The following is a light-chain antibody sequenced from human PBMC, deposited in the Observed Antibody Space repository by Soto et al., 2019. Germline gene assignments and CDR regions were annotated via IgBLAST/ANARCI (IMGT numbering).Light chain of an antibody. Sequence: EIVITQSPATLSVSPGEGATLSCRASQSVSSKLAWYQQKPGQAPRLLIYGASTRATGIPASFSGSGSGTDFTLTIGSLEPEDFAVYYCQQRSYWRVTFGGG. CDR1: QSVSSK. V-gene: IGKV3-15*01. CDR3: QQRSYWRVT. J-gene: IGKJ4*01. CDR2: GAS.